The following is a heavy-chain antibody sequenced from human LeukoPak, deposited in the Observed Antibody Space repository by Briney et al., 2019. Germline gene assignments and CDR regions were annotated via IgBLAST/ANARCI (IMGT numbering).Heavy chain of an antibody. J-gene: IGHJ3*01. CDR2: IRYDGSNK. Sequence: SGGSLRLSCAASGFTFSSYAMHWVRQAPGKGLEWVAFIRYDGSNKYYSDSVKGRFTISRDNARNSLYLQMNSLRTDDTALHYCAKDRGGSSQLGGAFDVWGQGTMVSVSS. CDR3: AKDRGGSSQLGGAFDV. V-gene: IGHV3-30*02. D-gene: IGHD2-15*01. CDR1: GFTFSSYA.